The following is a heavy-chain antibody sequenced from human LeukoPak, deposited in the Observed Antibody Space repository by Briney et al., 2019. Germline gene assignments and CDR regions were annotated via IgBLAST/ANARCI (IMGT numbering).Heavy chain of an antibody. J-gene: IGHJ3*02. D-gene: IGHD3-3*01. CDR1: GYTFTGYY. CDR2: INRNSGGT. V-gene: IGHV1-2*02. CDR3: AIHGRFYDSLDI. Sequence: GSVRVSCTASGYTFTGYYMHWVRQAPGQGLEWVAWINRNSGGTNYAQTFQGRVAMTGDTSISTAYMELSRLRSDDTAVYYCAIHGRFYDSLDIWVQGTMVTVSS.